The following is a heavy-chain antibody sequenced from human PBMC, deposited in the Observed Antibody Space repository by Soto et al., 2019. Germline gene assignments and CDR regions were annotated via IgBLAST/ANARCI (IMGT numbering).Heavy chain of an antibody. Sequence: QVQLVESGGGVVQPGRSLRLSCEASGFTFSSYGMHWVRQAPGKGLEWVAVIWYDGSNKYHADSVKGRVTISRDNSKNTLYLQMNSLRAEDTAVYYCARGGDYVGDTSPHLVHLGQGTLVTFSS. CDR1: GFTFSSYG. D-gene: IGHD1-26*01. J-gene: IGHJ4*02. CDR2: IWYDGSNK. CDR3: ARGGDYVGDTSPHLVH. V-gene: IGHV3-33*01.